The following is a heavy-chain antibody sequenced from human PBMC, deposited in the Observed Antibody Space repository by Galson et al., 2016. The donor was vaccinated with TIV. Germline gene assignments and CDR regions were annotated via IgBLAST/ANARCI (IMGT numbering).Heavy chain of an antibody. CDR1: GLSVSINY. J-gene: IGHJ6*02. V-gene: IGHV3-66*02. CDR2: ISDGGKT. D-gene: IGHD3-22*01. CDR3: ARDRVVDATYYYHYFGLDV. Sequence: SLRLSCAASGLSVSINYMTWVRQAPGKGLEWVSLISDGGKTYYSDSVKGRFTISRDNSKNTLYLQMNSLRLEDAAVYYCARDRVVDATYYYHYFGLDVWGQGTAVTVSS.